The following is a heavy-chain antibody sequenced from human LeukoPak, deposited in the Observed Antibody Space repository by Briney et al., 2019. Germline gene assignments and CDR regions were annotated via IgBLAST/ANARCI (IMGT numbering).Heavy chain of an antibody. CDR3: ARDAVQAGTPFYFDF. Sequence: PGGSLRLSCSASGFIFASYGMNWVRQAPGKGLQWVSYISAGSSNTFYADSVKSRFTISRDDADNSLHLQMNSLSAEDTAVYYCARDAVQAGTPFYFDFWGQGALVTVSS. CDR2: ISAGSSNT. D-gene: IGHD2-15*01. CDR1: GFIFASYG. J-gene: IGHJ4*02. V-gene: IGHV3-48*01.